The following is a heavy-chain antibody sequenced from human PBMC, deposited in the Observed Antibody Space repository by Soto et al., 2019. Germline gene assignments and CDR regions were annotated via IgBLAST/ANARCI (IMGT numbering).Heavy chain of an antibody. J-gene: IGHJ5*02. Sequence: QVQLQESGPGLVKPSQTLSLTCTVSGGSISSGGYYWSWIRQHPGKGLEWIGYIYYSGRTYHNPSLKSRITISVDTSKNQFSLKLSSVTAADTAVYYCARVGAVNWFDPWGQGTLVTVSS. CDR1: GGSISSGGYY. CDR2: IYYSGRT. CDR3: ARVGAVNWFDP. V-gene: IGHV4-31*03.